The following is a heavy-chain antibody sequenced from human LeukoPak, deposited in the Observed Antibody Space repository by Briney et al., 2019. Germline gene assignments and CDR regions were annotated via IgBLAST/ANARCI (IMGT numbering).Heavy chain of an antibody. J-gene: IGHJ4*02. D-gene: IGHD5-12*01. CDR1: GFSLSNARTG. CDR2: IFSNDEK. Sequence: KESGPTLVNPTETLTLTCTVSGFSLSNARTGVSWIRQPPGKALEWLAHIFSNDEKSYSTSLKSRLTISKDTSKSQVVLTMTNMDPVDTATYYCARIRGYGPYFDYWGQGTLVTVSS. V-gene: IGHV2-26*01. CDR3: ARIRGYGPYFDY.